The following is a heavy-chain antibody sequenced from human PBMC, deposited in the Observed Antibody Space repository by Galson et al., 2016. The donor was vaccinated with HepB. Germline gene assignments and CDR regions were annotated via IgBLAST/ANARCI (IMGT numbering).Heavy chain of an antibody. CDR3: ARTWRMDGNYFYMDI. CDR1: GYMFRTYG. V-gene: IGHV1-18*04. Sequence: SVKLSCKASGYMFRTYGINWVRQAPGHGLEYMGWIAGGTGYTNYIERLQGRVNITIDKSKSTAYMEMRSLRSDDTSVYYCARTWRMDGNYFYMDIWGKGTTVTVSS. CDR2: IAGGTGYT. J-gene: IGHJ6*03. D-gene: IGHD2-8*01.